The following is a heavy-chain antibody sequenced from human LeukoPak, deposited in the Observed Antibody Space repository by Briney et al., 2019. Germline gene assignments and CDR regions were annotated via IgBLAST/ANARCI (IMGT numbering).Heavy chain of an antibody. D-gene: IGHD3-10*01. CDR3: ARAHTMVRGVSFDY. V-gene: IGHV3-30*04. J-gene: IGHJ4*02. CDR1: GFTFSSYA. CDR2: ISYDGSNK. Sequence: GRSLRLSCAASGFTFSSYAMHWARQAPGKGLEWVAVISYDGSNKYYADSVKGRFTISRDNSKNTLYLQMNSLRAEDTAVYYCARAHTMVRGVSFDYWGQGTLVTVSS.